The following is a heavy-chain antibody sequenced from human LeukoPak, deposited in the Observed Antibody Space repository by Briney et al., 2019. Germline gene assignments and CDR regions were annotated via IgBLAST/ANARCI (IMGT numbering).Heavy chain of an antibody. J-gene: IGHJ5*02. V-gene: IGHV4-59*01. CDR1: GGSISNYY. Sequence: SETLSLTCTVSGGSISNYYRYWMRQPPGKGLEWVAYTYYSGNAKYNPSLKSRVSISVDTSKNQFSLKLNSVTAADTAVYYCAKGGPEASAGLSWFDPWGQGTLVTVSS. CDR3: AKGGPEASAGLSWFDP. CDR2: TYYSGNA. D-gene: IGHD1-14*01.